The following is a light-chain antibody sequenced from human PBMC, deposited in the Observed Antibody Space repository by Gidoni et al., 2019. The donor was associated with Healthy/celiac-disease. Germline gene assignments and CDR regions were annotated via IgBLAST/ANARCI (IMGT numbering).Light chain of an antibody. V-gene: IGLV3-19*01. CDR3: NSRDSSGNHLV. CDR1: SLRSYY. Sequence: SSELTQDPAVSVALGQTVRITCQGDSLRSYYASWYQQKPGQAPVLGIYGKNKRPSGIPDRFSGSSSGNTASLTITGAQAEDEADYYCNSRDSSGNHLVVGGGTKLTVL. CDR2: GKN. J-gene: IGLJ3*02.